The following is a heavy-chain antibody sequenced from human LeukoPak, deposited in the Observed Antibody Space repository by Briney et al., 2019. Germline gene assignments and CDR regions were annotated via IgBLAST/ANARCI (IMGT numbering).Heavy chain of an antibody. CDR3: AKDCTICAGDCSSPGDAFDL. CDR2: ISGSGDDSSSGGTT. D-gene: IGHD2-21*02. V-gene: IGHV3-23*03. CDR1: GFRFSTYA. J-gene: IGHJ3*01. Sequence: GGSLRLSCVASGFRFSTYAMSWVRQSPGKGLEWVSGISGSGDDSSSGGTTHYEDSVRGRFTISRDNSKNTLHLEMNSLRVEDTALYYCAKDCTICAGDCSSPGDAFDLWGQGTMVTVSS.